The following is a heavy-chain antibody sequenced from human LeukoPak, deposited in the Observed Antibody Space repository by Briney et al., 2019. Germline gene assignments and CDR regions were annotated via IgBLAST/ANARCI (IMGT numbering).Heavy chain of an antibody. V-gene: IGHV4-34*01. D-gene: IGHD6-19*01. CDR1: GGSFSGYY. Sequence: PSETLSLTCAVYGGSFSGYYWSWIRQPPGKGLEWIGEINHSGSTNYNPSLKSRVTISVDTSKNQFSLKLSSVTAADTAVYYCARAGYSSGWYRFDPWGRGTLVTVSS. J-gene: IGHJ5*02. CDR3: ARAGYSSGWYRFDP. CDR2: INHSGST.